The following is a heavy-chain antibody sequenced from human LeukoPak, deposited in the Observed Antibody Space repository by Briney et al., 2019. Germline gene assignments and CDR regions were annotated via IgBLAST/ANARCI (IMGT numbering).Heavy chain of an antibody. CDR3: ARGRAPTYYYDSSGYRYWYFDF. CDR1: GGSFSGYY. J-gene: IGHJ2*01. Sequence: SETLSLTCAVYGGSFSGYYWSWIRQPPGKGLEWIGEINHSGSTNYNPSLKSRVTISVDTSKNQFSLKLSSVTAADTAVYYCARGRAPTYYYDSSGYRYWYFDFWGRGTLVTVSS. D-gene: IGHD3-22*01. V-gene: IGHV4-34*01. CDR2: INHSGST.